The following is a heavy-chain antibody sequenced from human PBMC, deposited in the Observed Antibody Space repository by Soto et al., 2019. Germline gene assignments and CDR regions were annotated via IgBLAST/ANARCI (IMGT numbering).Heavy chain of an antibody. CDR3: TIYYDSSGYHSYDAFDI. D-gene: IGHD3-22*01. CDR2: IRSKANSYAT. Sequence: PGGSLRLSCAASGFTFSGSAMHWVRQASGKGLEWVGRIRSKANSYATAYAASVKGRFTISRDDSKNTAYLQMNSLKTEDTAVYYCTIYYDSSGYHSYDAFDIWGQGTMVTVSS. J-gene: IGHJ3*02. CDR1: GFTFSGSA. V-gene: IGHV3-73*01.